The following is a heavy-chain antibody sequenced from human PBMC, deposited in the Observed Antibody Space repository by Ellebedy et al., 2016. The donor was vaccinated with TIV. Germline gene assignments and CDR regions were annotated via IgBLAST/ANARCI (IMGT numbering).Heavy chain of an antibody. CDR2: INYSGST. V-gene: IGHV4-59*13. CDR3: ARVSTNYYYGLDV. CDR1: GVSISSYY. J-gene: IGHJ6*02. Sequence: SDTLSLTXTVSGVSISSYYWSWVRQPPGKGLEWIGYINYSGSTSYNPSLKSRVNMSIDASKIQFSLMLRSVSAADTAVYYCARVSTNYYYGLDVWGQGTTVAVSS. D-gene: IGHD3-16*02.